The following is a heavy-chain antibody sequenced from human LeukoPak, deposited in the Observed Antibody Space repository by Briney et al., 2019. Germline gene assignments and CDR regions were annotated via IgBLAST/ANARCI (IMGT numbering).Heavy chain of an antibody. CDR1: GFTFSSYW. Sequence: GGSLRLSCAASGFTFSSYWMSWVRQAPGKGLEWVANIKQDGSEKYYVDSVKGRFTISRDNSKNTLYLQMNSLRAEDTAVYYCAREHDSSGYYTYYFDYWGQGTLVTVSS. V-gene: IGHV3-7*01. J-gene: IGHJ4*02. D-gene: IGHD3-22*01. CDR3: AREHDSSGYYTYYFDY. CDR2: IKQDGSEK.